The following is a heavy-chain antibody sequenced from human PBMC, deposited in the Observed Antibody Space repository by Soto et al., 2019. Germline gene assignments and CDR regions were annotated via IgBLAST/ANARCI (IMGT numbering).Heavy chain of an antibody. D-gene: IGHD3-3*01. J-gene: IGHJ6*02. CDR3: GRGERLYYNNYGMDV. Sequence: QVQLVQSGAEVEKPGASVKVSCKASGYNFTTYAMLWVRQAPGQRPEWMGWINTGNGNTKYSPKFQGRVTITRDTSASTAYKELSSLKSEDTAVYYCGRGERLYYNNYGMDVWAQGSTVTVS. V-gene: IGHV1-3*04. CDR1: GYNFTTYA. CDR2: INTGNGNT.